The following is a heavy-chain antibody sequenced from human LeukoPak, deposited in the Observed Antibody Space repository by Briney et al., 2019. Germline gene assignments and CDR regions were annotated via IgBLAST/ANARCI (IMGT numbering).Heavy chain of an antibody. D-gene: IGHD2-2*02. Sequence: GGSLRLSCAASGFTVSSNYMSWVRQAPGKGLEWVSVIYSGGSTYYADSVKGRFTISRDNSKNTLYLQMNSLRAEDTAVYYYARSTRYIFDYWGQGTLVTVSS. CDR3: ARSTRYIFDY. J-gene: IGHJ4*02. V-gene: IGHV3-53*01. CDR2: IYSGGST. CDR1: GFTVSSNY.